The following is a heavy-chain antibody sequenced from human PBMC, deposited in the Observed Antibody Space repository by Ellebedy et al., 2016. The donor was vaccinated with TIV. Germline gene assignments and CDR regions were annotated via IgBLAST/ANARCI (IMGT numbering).Heavy chain of an antibody. V-gene: IGHV1-69*06. J-gene: IGHJ4*02. CDR3: ASPEAKDYYDSSGYYPFDY. CDR1: GGTFSSYA. Sequence: SVKVSCXASGGTFSSYAISWVRQAPGQGLEWMGGIIPIFGTANYAQKFQGRVTITADKSTSTAYMELSSLRSEDTAVYYCASPEAKDYYDSSGYYPFDYWGQGTLVTVSS. D-gene: IGHD3-22*01. CDR2: IIPIFGTA.